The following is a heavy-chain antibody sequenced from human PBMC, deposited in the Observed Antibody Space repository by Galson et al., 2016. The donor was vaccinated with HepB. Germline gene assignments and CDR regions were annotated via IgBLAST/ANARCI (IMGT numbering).Heavy chain of an antibody. Sequence: LRLSCAASGFTFSSYAMHWVRQAPGKGLEWVAVISNDGSNKYYADSVKGRFTISRDNSKNTLYLQMNSLRAEDTAVYYCARGESRRGSGYYGLDVWGQGTTVTVSS. CDR1: GFTFSSYA. CDR3: ARGESRRGSGYYGLDV. D-gene: IGHD1-14*01. J-gene: IGHJ6*02. V-gene: IGHV3-30*04. CDR2: ISNDGSNK.